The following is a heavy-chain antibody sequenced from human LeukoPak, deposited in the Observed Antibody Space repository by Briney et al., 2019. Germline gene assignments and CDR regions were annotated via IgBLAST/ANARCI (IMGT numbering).Heavy chain of an antibody. D-gene: IGHD1-1*01. J-gene: IGHJ6*03. CDR2: IYTSGST. V-gene: IGHV4-4*07. CDR1: GGSISSYY. CDR3: ARGRVSSSTWYSTYYYYFYMDV. Sequence: SETLSLTCTVSGGSISSYYWSWIRQPAGKGLEWIGRIYTSGSTNFNPSLNGRVSISRDTSKNLFSLRLRSVTAADTAVYFCARGRVSSSTWYSTYYYYFYMDVWGKGTTVTVSS.